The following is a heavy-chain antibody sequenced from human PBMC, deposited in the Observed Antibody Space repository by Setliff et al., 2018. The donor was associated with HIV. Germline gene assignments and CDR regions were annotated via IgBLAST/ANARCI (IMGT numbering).Heavy chain of an antibody. CDR2: SHNNGNT. CDR1: GVSISSYY. J-gene: IGHJ5*02. CDR3: ARQPYDSRSFGWFDP. V-gene: IGHV4-59*08. D-gene: IGHD3-10*01. Sequence: LETLSLTCTVSGVSISSYYWSWIRQPPWEGLEWIGYSHNNGNTHYNPSLKSRATISLETSKMQFSLKLNSVSAADTAAYYCARQPYDSRSFGWFDPWGQGTLVTVSS.